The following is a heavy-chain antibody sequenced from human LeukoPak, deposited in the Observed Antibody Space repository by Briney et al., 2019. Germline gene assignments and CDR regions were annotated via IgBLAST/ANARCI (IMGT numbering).Heavy chain of an antibody. J-gene: IGHJ4*02. CDR2: IGSSIGYI. D-gene: IGHD2-2*01. CDR3: AREGGGCSSTSCYLDY. CDR1: GFTFSDYY. Sequence: PGGSLRLSCAASGFTFSDYYMSWVRQAPGKGLEWVSFIGSSIGYIYYADSVKGRFTISRDNAKNSLYLQMNSLRAEDTAVYYCAREGGGCSSTSCYLDYWGQGTLVTVSS. V-gene: IGHV3-11*06.